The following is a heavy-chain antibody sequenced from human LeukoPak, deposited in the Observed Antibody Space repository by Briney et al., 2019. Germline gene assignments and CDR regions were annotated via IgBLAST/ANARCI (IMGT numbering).Heavy chain of an antibody. CDR1: GFTFTSYY. CDR3: VSTISARLDC. V-gene: IGHV1-46*01. CDR2: INPTGGST. J-gene: IGHJ4*02. D-gene: IGHD6-6*01. Sequence: ASVKVSCKASGFTFTSYYIHWVRQAPGQGLEWMGEINPTGGSTRYAQKFQGRVTMTRDMSASTVDMELSSLKSEDTAVYYCVSTISARLDCWGQGTRVTVTS.